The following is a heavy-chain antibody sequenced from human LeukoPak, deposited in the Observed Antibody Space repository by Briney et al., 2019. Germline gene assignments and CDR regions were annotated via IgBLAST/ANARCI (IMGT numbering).Heavy chain of an antibody. CDR2: IYYSGSI. D-gene: IGHD3-10*01. J-gene: IGHJ4*02. CDR3: ARRNYASGSYYLDS. Sequence: SETLSLTSTVSGGSINSYYWTWIRQPPGKGLEWIGYIYYSGSINYNPSLKSRLTISVDTSKSQFSLKLSSVTAADAAVYYCARRNYASGSYYLDSWGQGTLVTVSS. V-gene: IGHV4-59*08. CDR1: GGSINSYY.